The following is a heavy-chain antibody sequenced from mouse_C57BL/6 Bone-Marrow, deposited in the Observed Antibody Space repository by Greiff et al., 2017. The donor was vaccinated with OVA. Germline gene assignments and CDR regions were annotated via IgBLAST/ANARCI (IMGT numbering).Heavy chain of an antibody. J-gene: IGHJ4*01. V-gene: IGHV1-78*01. CDR1: GYTFTDHT. CDR3: ASPNYDYAMDY. Sequence: QVQLQQSDAELVKPGASVKISCKVSGYTFTDHTIHWMKQRPEQGLAWIGYIYPRDGSTKYNEKFKGKATLTADKSSSTAYMQLNSLTSEDSAVYFWASPNYDYAMDYWGQGTSVTVSS. CDR2: IYPRDGST. D-gene: IGHD2-4*01.